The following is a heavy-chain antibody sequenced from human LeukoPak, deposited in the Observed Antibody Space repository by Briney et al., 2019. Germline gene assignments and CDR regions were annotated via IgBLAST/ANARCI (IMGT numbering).Heavy chain of an antibody. CDR1: GDSINNYY. CDR3: AREKYGYRSYYYYYMDV. V-gene: IGHV4-59*12. J-gene: IGHJ6*03. Sequence: SETLSLTCTVSGDSINNYYWSWIRQTPGRGLEWIGYIYYSGTTNYNPSLKSRVTISVDTSKNQFSLKLSSVTAADTAVYYCAREKYGYRSYYYYYMDVWGKGTTVTVSS. CDR2: IYYSGTT. D-gene: IGHD5-18*01.